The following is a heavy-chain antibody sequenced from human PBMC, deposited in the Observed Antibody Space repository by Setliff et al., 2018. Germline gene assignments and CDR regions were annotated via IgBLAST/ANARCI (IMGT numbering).Heavy chain of an antibody. Sequence: SQTLSLTCAVSGGSITSGSYYWSWIRQPPGKGLEWIGNVLYSGSTNYNPSLKSRVIMSVDTSRNQFSLMLTSVTAADTAVYCWARKDGSIISREFFDYWGQGALVTVSS. CDR3: ARKDGSIISREFFDY. CDR1: GGSITSGSYY. J-gene: IGHJ4*02. D-gene: IGHD3-10*01. CDR2: VLYSGST. V-gene: IGHV4-61*01.